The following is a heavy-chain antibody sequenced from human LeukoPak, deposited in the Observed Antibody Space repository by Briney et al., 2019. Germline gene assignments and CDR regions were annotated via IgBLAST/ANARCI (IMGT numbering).Heavy chain of an antibody. CDR1: GFTFSSYG. Sequence: GGSLRLSCAASGFTFSSYGMHWVRQAPGRGLEWVSAISASVGSTFYADSVKGRFTISRDDSKNTLYLQMNSLRAEDTAVYYCAKDRSISSSYSLDYWGQGTLVTVSS. CDR3: AKDRSISSSYSLDY. D-gene: IGHD2-2*01. J-gene: IGHJ4*02. V-gene: IGHV3-23*01. CDR2: ISASVGST.